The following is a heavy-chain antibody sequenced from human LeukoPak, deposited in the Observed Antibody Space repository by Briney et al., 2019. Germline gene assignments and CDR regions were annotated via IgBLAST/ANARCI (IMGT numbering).Heavy chain of an antibody. CDR2: INHSGST. D-gene: IGHD3-22*01. CDR3: ARVGSSGYYYVARDYYYYGMDV. J-gene: IGHJ6*02. Sequence: SETLSLTCTVSGGSISSYYWSWIRQPPGKGLEWIGEINHSGSTNYNPSLKSRVTISVDTSKNQFSLKLSSVTAADTAVYYCARVGSSGYYYVARDYYYYGMDVWGQGTTVTVSS. CDR1: GGSISSYY. V-gene: IGHV4-34*01.